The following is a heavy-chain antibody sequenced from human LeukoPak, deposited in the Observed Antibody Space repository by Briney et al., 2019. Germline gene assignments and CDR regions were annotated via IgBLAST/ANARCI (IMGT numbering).Heavy chain of an antibody. CDR2: IYYSGNT. Sequence: PSETLSLTCTVSGGSISPYYWSWIRQPPGKRLEWLGYIYYSGNTEYKPSLKSRVAMSVDTSKNQFSLRLSSVTAADTAVYYCARSTGSTMFIDYWGQGTLVTVSS. CDR3: ARSTGSTMFIDY. CDR1: GGSISPYY. J-gene: IGHJ4*02. V-gene: IGHV4-59*01. D-gene: IGHD3-10*02.